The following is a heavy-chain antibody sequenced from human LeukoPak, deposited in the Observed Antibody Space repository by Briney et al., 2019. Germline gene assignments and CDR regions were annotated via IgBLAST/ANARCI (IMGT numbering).Heavy chain of an antibody. D-gene: IGHD3-22*01. CDR1: GFTFSSYG. Sequence: GGSLRLSCAASGFTFSSYGMHWVRQAPGKGLEWVAFIRYDGSNKYYADSVKGRFTISRDNSKNTLYLQMNSLRAEDTAVYYCARGPLDSSGYYYVLPQSNYYYYYMDVWGKGTTVTISS. CDR2: IRYDGSNK. V-gene: IGHV3-30*02. CDR3: ARGPLDSSGYYYVLPQSNYYYYYMDV. J-gene: IGHJ6*03.